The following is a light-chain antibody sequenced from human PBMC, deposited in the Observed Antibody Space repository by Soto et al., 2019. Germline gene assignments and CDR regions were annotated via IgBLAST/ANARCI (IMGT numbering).Light chain of an antibody. CDR1: SSDVGGYNY. V-gene: IGLV2-14*01. J-gene: IGLJ1*01. CDR2: EVR. CDR3: SSYTSSSTPYV. Sequence: QSVLTQPASVSGSPGQSITISCTGTSSDVGGYNYVSWYQQHPGKAPKLMIYEVRNRPSGFSNRFSGSKSGNTASLTISGLQAEDEADYYCSSYTSSSTPYVFGTGTKVTVL.